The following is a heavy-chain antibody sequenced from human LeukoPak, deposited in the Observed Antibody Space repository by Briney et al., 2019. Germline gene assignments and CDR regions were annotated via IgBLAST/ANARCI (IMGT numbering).Heavy chain of an antibody. D-gene: IGHD1-14*01. CDR3: AGMRITTPTVRTLDY. CDR1: GGSISSYY. Sequence: SETLSLTCTVSGGSISSYYWSWIRQAPGKGLEWIGFIYYTGSTNYNPSLKSRVTISVDTSKNQFSLKLSSVTAADTAVYYCAGMRITTPTVRTLDYWGQGTLVTVSS. V-gene: IGHV4-59*01. CDR2: IYYTGST. J-gene: IGHJ4*02.